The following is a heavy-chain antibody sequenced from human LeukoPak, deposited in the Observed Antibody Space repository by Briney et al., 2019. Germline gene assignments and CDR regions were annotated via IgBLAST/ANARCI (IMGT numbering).Heavy chain of an antibody. CDR2: IYSGGST. CDR3: ARDPGYSYGLDY. Sequence: GGSLRLSCAASGFTVSDNYMSWVRQAPGEGLEWVSVIYSGGSTNYADSVKGRFTISRDNSKNTLYLQMNSLRADDTAVYYCARDPGYSYGLDYWGQGTLVTVSS. V-gene: IGHV3-66*01. J-gene: IGHJ4*02. D-gene: IGHD5-18*01. CDR1: GFTVSDNY.